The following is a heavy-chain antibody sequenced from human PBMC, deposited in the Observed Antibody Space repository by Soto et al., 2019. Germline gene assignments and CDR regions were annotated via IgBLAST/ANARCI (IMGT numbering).Heavy chain of an antibody. CDR3: ARGAAYDFWSGYYNY. CDR1: VASVTSSTYY. J-gene: IGHJ4*02. V-gene: IGHV4-61*01. CDR2: TYYSGST. D-gene: IGHD3-3*01. Sequence: SSTLSLTCSVSVASVTSSTYYWLWLRQPPGKGLEWIGYTYYSGSTRYSPSLKSRVTISIDTSKNQFSLILSSVTAADTAVYYCARGAAYDFWSGYYNYWGQGTLVTVSS.